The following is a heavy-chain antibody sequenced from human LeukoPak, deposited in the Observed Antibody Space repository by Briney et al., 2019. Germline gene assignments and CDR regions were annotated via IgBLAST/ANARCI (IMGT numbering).Heavy chain of an antibody. Sequence: GGSLRLSCAASGFTFSSYYMHWVRQVPGKGLVWVSRINGDESSTTYADSVKGRFTISRDNAKNTLYLLMNTLRAEDTAVYYCARVRDCGGGSCFSYLDYWGQGTLVTVSS. CDR3: ARVRDCGGGSCFSYLDY. J-gene: IGHJ4*02. CDR1: GFTFSSYY. D-gene: IGHD2-15*01. V-gene: IGHV3-74*01. CDR2: INGDESST.